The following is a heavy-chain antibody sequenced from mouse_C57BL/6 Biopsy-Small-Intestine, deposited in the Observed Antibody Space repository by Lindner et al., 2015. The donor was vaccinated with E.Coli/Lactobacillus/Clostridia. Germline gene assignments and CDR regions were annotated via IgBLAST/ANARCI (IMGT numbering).Heavy chain of an antibody. CDR2: IYPGDGDT. Sequence: VQLQESGPELVKPGASVKISCKASGHAFSSSWMNWVKQRPGKGLEWIGRIYPGDGDTNYNGKFKGKATLTADKSSSTAYMQLSSLTSEDSAVYFCATYSNYVSYFDYWGQGTTLTVSS. CDR3: ATYSNYVSYFDY. CDR1: GHAFSSSW. J-gene: IGHJ2*01. V-gene: IGHV1-82*01. D-gene: IGHD2-5*01.